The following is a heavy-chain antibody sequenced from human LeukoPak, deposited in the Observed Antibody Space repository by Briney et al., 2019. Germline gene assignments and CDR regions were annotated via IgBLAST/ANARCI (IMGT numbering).Heavy chain of an antibody. V-gene: IGHV3-30*18. J-gene: IGHJ4*02. CDR3: AKDSFDY. CDR2: ISYDGSNE. CDR1: GFTFSSYG. Sequence: GGSLRLSCAASGFTFSSYGMHWVRQAPGKGLEWVAVISYDGSNEYYADSVKGRFTISRDNSKNTLYLQMNSLRAEDTAVYYCAKDSFDYWGQGTLVTVSS.